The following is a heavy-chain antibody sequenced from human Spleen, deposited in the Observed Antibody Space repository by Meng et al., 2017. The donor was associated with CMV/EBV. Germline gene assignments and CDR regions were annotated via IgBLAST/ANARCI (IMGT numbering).Heavy chain of an antibody. CDR3: ANTPSSYDSFDY. CDR2: IRYDGSNK. CDR1: GFTFSSYE. Sequence: GESLKISCAASGFTFSSYEMNWVRQAPGKGLEWVAFIRYDGSNKYYADSVKGRFTISRDNSKNTLYLQMNSLRAEDTAVYYCANTPSSYDSFDYWGQGTLVTVSS. V-gene: IGHV3-30*02. J-gene: IGHJ4*02. D-gene: IGHD3-3*01.